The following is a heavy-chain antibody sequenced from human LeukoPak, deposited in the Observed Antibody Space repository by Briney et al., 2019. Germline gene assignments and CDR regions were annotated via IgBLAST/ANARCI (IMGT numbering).Heavy chain of an antibody. CDR2: FDPEDGET. CDR1: GYTLTELS. J-gene: IGHJ2*01. CDR3: ARENYGNWYFDL. V-gene: IGHV1-24*01. Sequence: ASVKVSCKVSGYTLTELSMHWVRQAPGKGLEWMGGFDPEDGETVYAQKFQGRVTMTEDTSTDTAYMELSSLRSEDTAVYYCARENYGNWYFDLWGRGTLVTVSS. D-gene: IGHD1-7*01.